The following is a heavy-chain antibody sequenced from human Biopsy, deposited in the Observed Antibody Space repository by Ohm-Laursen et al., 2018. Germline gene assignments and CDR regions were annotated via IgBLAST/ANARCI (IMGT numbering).Heavy chain of an antibody. J-gene: IGHJ4*02. CDR1: SYTFTDYN. CDR2: INCKTNAT. D-gene: IGHD2-8*01. V-gene: IGHV1-2*02. Sequence: ASVKVSCKASSYTFTDYNIHWMRQAPGQGLEWLGYINCKTNATNYAQKFQGTVTMTRDTSISTAYLALGSLRSADTAIYYCARDPLNGHKHFDYWGQGSLVTVSS. CDR3: ARDPLNGHKHFDY.